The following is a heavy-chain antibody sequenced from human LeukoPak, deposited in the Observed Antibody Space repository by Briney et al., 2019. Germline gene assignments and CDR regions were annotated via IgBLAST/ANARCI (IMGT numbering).Heavy chain of an antibody. CDR3: ARQVTYYDILTGYTNWFDP. J-gene: IGHJ5*02. Sequence: SETLSLTCTVSGGSISSYYWSWIRQPPGKGLEWIGYIYYSGSTNYNPSLKSRVTISVDTSKNQFSLKLSSVTAADTAVYCCARQVTYYDILTGYTNWFDPWGQGTLVTVSS. CDR1: GGSISSYY. D-gene: IGHD3-9*01. V-gene: IGHV4-59*08. CDR2: IYYSGST.